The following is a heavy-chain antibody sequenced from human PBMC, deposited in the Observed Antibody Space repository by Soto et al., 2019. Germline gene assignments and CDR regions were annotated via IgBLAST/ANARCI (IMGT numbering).Heavy chain of an antibody. Sequence: PGESLKISCKASGYSFSDYWIGWVRQMPGRGLEWMGIIYPGDSDTSYSASFQGQVTISADKSISTVFLQWSSLRASDTAMYYCARQIYDSDTGPNFQYYFDSWGQGTPVTVSS. J-gene: IGHJ4*02. CDR1: GYSFSDYW. V-gene: IGHV5-51*01. D-gene: IGHD3-22*01. CDR3: ARQIYDSDTGPNFQYYFDS. CDR2: IYPGDSDT.